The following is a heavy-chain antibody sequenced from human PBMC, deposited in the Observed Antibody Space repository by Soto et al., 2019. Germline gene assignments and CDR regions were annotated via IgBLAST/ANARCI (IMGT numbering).Heavy chain of an antibody. CDR2: INHSGST. Sequence: RISKPPGKGLEWIGEINHSGSTNYNPSLKSRVTISVDTSKNQFSLKLSSVTAADTAVYYCARGYCSSTTCHKNPFDHWGQGTLVXGS. V-gene: IGHV4-34*01. J-gene: IGHJ4*02. D-gene: IGHD2-2*01. CDR3: ARGYCSSTTCHKNPFDH.